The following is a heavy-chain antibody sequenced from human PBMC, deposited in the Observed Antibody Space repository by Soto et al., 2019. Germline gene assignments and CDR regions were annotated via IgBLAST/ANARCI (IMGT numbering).Heavy chain of an antibody. Sequence: SETLSLTCTVSGGSISSSSYYWGWIRQPPGKGLEWIGSIYYSGSTYYNPSLKSRVTISVDTSKNQFSLKLSSVTAADTAVYYCARGLELRPYYYYGMDVWGQGTTVTVSS. CDR3: ARGLELRPYYYYGMDV. J-gene: IGHJ6*02. V-gene: IGHV4-39*01. CDR1: GGSISSSSYY. D-gene: IGHD1-7*01. CDR2: IYYSGST.